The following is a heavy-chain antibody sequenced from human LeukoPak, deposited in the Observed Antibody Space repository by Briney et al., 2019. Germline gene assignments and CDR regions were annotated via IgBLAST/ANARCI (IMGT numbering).Heavy chain of an antibody. CDR1: GFTFSSYS. D-gene: IGHD6-13*01. CDR3: ARDMRRAAGISYYFDY. Sequence: GGSLRLSCAASGFTFSSYSMNWVRQAPGKGLEWVSYISSSSSTIYYADSVKGRFTISRDNAKNSLYLQMNSLRAEDTAVYYCARDMRRAAGISYYFDYWGQGTLVTVSS. V-gene: IGHV3-48*04. CDR2: ISSSSSTI. J-gene: IGHJ4*02.